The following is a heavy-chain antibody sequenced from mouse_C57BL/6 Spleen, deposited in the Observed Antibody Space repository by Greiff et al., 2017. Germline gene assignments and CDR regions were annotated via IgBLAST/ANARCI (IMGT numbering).Heavy chain of an antibody. CDR3: ARCSSLWYFDV. J-gene: IGHJ1*03. V-gene: IGHV1-7*01. Sequence: QVQLQQSGAELAKPGASVKLSCKASGYTFTSYWMHWVKQRPGQGLEWIGYINPSSGYTKYNQKFKDKATLTADKSSSTAYMHLSSLTYEDSAVYYCARCSSLWYFDVWGTGTTVTVSS. CDR2: INPSSGYT. CDR1: GYTFTSYW. D-gene: IGHD1-1*01.